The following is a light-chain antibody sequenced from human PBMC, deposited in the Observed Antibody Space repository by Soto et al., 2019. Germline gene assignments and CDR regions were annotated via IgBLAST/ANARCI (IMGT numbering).Light chain of an antibody. CDR2: EVS. CDR3: SSYTTTPLL. Sequence: QSVLTQPASVSGSPGQSITISCTGTSSDIGSNNYVSWFQQRPGKAPTLIIYEVSNRPSGVSTHFSGSKSGNTASLTISGRLPEEEAEYYCSSYTTTPLLFGGGTKLPVL. V-gene: IGLV2-14*01. CDR1: SSDIGSNNY. J-gene: IGLJ3*02.